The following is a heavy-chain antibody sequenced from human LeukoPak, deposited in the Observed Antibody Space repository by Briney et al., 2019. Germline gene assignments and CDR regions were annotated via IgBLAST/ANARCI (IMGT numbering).Heavy chain of an antibody. Sequence: GASVKVSCKASGYTFTSYGISWVRQAPGHGREWMGWMNPYSDALIHAERFQGRITMTWDTSTGTAYMELTRLTPDDTAVYYCATATVTHTRDPWGQGTLVTVSS. J-gene: IGHJ5*02. D-gene: IGHD1-1*01. CDR2: MNPYSDAL. V-gene: IGHV1-2*02. CDR1: GYTFTSYG. CDR3: ATATVTHTRDP.